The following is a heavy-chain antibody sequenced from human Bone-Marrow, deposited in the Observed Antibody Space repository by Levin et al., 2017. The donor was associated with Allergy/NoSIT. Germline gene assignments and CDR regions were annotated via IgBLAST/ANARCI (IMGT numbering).Heavy chain of an antibody. D-gene: IGHD2-2*01. Sequence: GGSLRLSCAASGFTFSSYAMSWVRQAPGKGLDWVSAISGSGGSKYYADSVKGRFTISRDNSKNTLYLQMNSLRAEDTAVYYCAKEISPLVVPSAITNGMDGWGQGTTVTVSS. CDR2: ISGSGGSK. CDR3: AKEISPLVVPSAITNGMDG. CDR1: GFTFSSYA. V-gene: IGHV3-23*01. J-gene: IGHJ6*02.